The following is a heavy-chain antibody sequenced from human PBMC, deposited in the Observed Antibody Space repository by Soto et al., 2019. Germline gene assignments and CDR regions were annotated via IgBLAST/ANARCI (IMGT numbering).Heavy chain of an antibody. Sequence: DSVKVSCKVSGYTLTELSMHWVRQAPGKGLEWMGGFDPEDGETIYAQKFQGRVTMTEDTSTDTAYMELSSLRSEDTAVYYCAAAGSSSWCLSDYWGQGTLVTVSS. J-gene: IGHJ4*02. CDR2: FDPEDGET. CDR1: GYTLTELS. D-gene: IGHD6-13*01. V-gene: IGHV1-24*01. CDR3: AAAGSSSWCLSDY.